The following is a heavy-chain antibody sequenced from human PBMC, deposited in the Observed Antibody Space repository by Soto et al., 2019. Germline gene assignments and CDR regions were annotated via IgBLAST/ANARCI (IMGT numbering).Heavy chain of an antibody. D-gene: IGHD3-3*01. CDR3: VRGQSPSYDFWSGYLNNWFDP. Sequence: TSETLSLTCTVSGGSISSGGYYWSWIRQHPGKGLEWIGYIYYSGSTYYNPSLKSRVTISVDTSKNQFSLKLSSVTAADTAVYYCVRGQSPSYDFWSGYLNNWFDPWGQGTLVTVSS. V-gene: IGHV4-31*03. CDR1: GGSISSGGYY. CDR2: IYYSGST. J-gene: IGHJ5*02.